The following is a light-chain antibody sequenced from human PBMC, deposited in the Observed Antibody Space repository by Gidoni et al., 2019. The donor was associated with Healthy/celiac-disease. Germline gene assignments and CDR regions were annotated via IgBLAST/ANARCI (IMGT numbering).Light chain of an antibody. CDR1: QGISSY. V-gene: IGKV1-8*01. CDR2: AAS. CDR3: QRYYSYPWT. J-gene: IGKJ1*01. Sequence: AIRMTQSPSSFSASTGDRVTITCRASQGISSYLAWYQQKPGKAPKLLIYAASTLQSGVPSRFSGSGSGTDFTLTISCLQSEDFATYYCQRYYSYPWTFGQXTKVEIK.